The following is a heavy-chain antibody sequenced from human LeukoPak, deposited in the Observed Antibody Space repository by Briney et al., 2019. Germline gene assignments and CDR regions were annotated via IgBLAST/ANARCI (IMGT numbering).Heavy chain of an antibody. CDR2: IYYSGST. V-gene: IGHV4-59*01. CDR1: GGSISSYY. J-gene: IGHJ4*02. D-gene: IGHD6-13*01. CDR3: ARGGAAATDY. Sequence: SETLSLTCTVSGGSISSYYWSWIRQPPGKGLEWIGYIYYSGSTNYNPSLKSRATISVDTSKNQFSLKLSSVTAADTAVYYCARGGAAATDYWGQGTLVTVSS.